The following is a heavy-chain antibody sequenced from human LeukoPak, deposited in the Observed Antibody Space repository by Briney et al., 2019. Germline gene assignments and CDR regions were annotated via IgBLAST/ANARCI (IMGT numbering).Heavy chain of an antibody. CDR1: GFTFDDYA. D-gene: IGHD1-26*01. V-gene: IGHV3-43D*03. J-gene: IGHJ6*03. CDR2: ISWDGGST. CDR3: AKEWEPTGYYYYYMDV. Sequence: GGSLRLSCAASGFTFDDYAMHWVRQPPGKGLEWVSLISWDGGSTYYADSVKGRFTISRDNSKNSLYLQMNSLRAEDTALYYCAKEWEPTGYYYYYMDVWGKGATVTVSS.